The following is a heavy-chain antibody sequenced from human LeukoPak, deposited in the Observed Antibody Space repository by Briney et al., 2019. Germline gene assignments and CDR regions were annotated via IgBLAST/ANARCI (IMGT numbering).Heavy chain of an antibody. CDR1: GFTFSSYW. Sequence: GGSLRLSCAASGFTFSSYWMSWVRQAPGKGLEWVANIKQDGSEKYYVDSVKGRFTISRDNAKNTLYLQMNSLRAEDTAVYYCAKEYYYDSSGSPYWYFDLWGRGTLVTVSS. CDR2: IKQDGSEK. CDR3: AKEYYYDSSGSPYWYFDL. V-gene: IGHV3-7*01. D-gene: IGHD3-22*01. J-gene: IGHJ2*01.